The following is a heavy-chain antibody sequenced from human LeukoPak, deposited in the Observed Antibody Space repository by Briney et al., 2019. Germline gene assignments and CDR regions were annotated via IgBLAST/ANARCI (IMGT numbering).Heavy chain of an antibody. CDR1: GGSISSGTNY. J-gene: IGHJ4*02. Sequence: PQTLSLTCNLSGGSISSGTNYWGWIRHPPGKGLECIGGIYRSGITYYNSSLKIRATISVDTSKNQFSLRLSSVTAADTAVYHCARLSLDSGSYYNFHFDHWGQGTLVTVSS. CDR3: ARLSLDSGSYYNFHFDH. V-gene: IGHV4-39*01. D-gene: IGHD3-10*01. CDR2: IYRSGIT.